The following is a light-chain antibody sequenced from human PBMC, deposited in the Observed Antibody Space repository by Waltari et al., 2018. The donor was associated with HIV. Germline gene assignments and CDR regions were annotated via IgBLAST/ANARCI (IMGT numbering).Light chain of an antibody. J-gene: IGLJ1*01. V-gene: IGLV2-23*02. CDR3: CSYAGSNTYL. CDR2: DVS. CDR1: SSDVGSYNY. Sequence: QSALTQPASVSGFPGQSITISCTGSSSDVGSYNYVSWYQQHPGKAPKLVIYDVSKRPSGVSNRFSGSKSGNTASLTISGLQAEDEADYYCCSYAGSNTYLFGTGTEVTVL.